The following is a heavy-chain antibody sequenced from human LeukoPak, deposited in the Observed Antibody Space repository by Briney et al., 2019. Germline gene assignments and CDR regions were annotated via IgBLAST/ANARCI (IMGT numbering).Heavy chain of an antibody. CDR2: ISYDGSNE. D-gene: IGHD2-15*01. Sequence: GGSLRLSCAASGFTFSGYAMHWVRQAPGKGLEWVAVISYDGSNEYYADSVKGRFTISRDNAKNSLYLQMNSLRAEDTPVYYCARIYCSGGSCTFDYWGQGTLVTVSS. CDR1: GFTFSGYA. J-gene: IGHJ4*02. CDR3: ARIYCSGGSCTFDY. V-gene: IGHV3-30-3*01.